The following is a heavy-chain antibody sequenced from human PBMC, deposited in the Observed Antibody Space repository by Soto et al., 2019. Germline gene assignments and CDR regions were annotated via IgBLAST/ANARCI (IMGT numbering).Heavy chain of an antibody. CDR2: ISWHSGTI. V-gene: IGHV3-9*01. CDR3: VKEKLYSNYEYYFDY. J-gene: IGHJ4*02. D-gene: IGHD4-4*01. CDR1: GFTFRNYA. Sequence: GGSLRLSCAASGFTFRNYAMHWVRRAPGKGLEWVSGISWHSGTIGYADSVRGRFTISRDNAKNSLYLQMNSLRPEDTALYYCVKEKLYSNYEYYFDYWGQGTLVTVSS.